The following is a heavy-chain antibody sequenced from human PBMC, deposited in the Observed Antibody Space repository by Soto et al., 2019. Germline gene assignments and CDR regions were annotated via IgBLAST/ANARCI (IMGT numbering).Heavy chain of an antibody. Sequence: TLSLTCAVSGVSLSSGDFYWSWIRQPPGKGLEWIGYIYYTGRTYYNPSLKSRVIISVDTSKNQFSLKLSSVTAAEKAVYYCARAHYDILTGYPTHAFDIWGQGTMVTVSS. CDR3: ARAHYDILTGYPTHAFDI. V-gene: IGHV4-30-4*01. D-gene: IGHD3-9*01. CDR1: GVSLSSGDFY. J-gene: IGHJ3*02. CDR2: IYYTGRT.